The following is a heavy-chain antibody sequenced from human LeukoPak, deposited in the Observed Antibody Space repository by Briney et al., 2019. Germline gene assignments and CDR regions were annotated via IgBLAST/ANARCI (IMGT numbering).Heavy chain of an antibody. Sequence: GGSLRLSCVASGFGIAGNAMSWVRQAPGKGLEWVSGISATDGTSHYANSVKGRFTISTDNSRNTLHLQMNSLRAEDTAVYYCARDRDIVATRILDYWGQGTLVTVSS. CDR3: ARDRDIVATRILDY. V-gene: IGHV3-23*01. CDR2: ISATDGTS. CDR1: GFGIAGNA. D-gene: IGHD5-12*01. J-gene: IGHJ4*02.